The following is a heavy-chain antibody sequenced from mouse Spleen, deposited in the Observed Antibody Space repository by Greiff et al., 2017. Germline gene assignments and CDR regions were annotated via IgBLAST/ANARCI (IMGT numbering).Heavy chain of an antibody. Sequence: VQLQQSGPGLVQPSQSLSITCTVSGFSLTSYGVHWVRQSPGKGLEWLGVIWSGGSTDYNAAFISRLSISKDNSKSQVFFKMNSLQADDTAIYYCAKRGGYDYDVVYYAMDYWGQGTSVTVSS. J-gene: IGHJ4*01. CDR3: AKRGGYDYDVVYYAMDY. CDR1: GFSLTSYG. D-gene: IGHD2-4*01. CDR2: IWSGGST. V-gene: IGHV2-2*01.